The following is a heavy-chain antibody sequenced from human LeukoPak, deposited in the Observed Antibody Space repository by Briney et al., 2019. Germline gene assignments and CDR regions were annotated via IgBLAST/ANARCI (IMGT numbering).Heavy chain of an antibody. J-gene: IGHJ3*02. CDR3: ATQTSAPDAFDI. Sequence: SETLSLTCAVYGGSFSGYYWSWIRQPPGKGLEWIGEINHSGSTNYNPSLKSRVTISVDTSKNQFSLKLSSVTAADTAVYYCATQTSAPDAFDIWGQGTMVTVSS. V-gene: IGHV4-34*01. CDR2: INHSGST. CDR1: GGSFSGYY.